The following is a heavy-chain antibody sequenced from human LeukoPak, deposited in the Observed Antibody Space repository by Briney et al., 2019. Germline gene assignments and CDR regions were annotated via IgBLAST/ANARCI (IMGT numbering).Heavy chain of an antibody. CDR2: ISGSGGST. CDR1: GFTFSSYA. CDR3: AKRLGGLMVVPAAGDHFDY. D-gene: IGHD2-2*01. V-gene: IGHV3-23*01. Sequence: GGSLRLSCAASGFTFSSYAMSWVRQAPGKGLEWVSAISGSGGSTYYADSVKGRFTISRDNSKNTLYLLMNSLRAEGTAVYYCAKRLGGLMVVPAAGDHFDYWGQGALVTVSS. J-gene: IGHJ4*02.